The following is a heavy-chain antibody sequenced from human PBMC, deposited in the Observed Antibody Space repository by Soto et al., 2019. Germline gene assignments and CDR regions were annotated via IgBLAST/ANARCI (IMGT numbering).Heavy chain of an antibody. J-gene: IGHJ4*02. CDR2: LSGSGTST. V-gene: IGHV3-23*01. D-gene: IGHD6-19*01. CDR1: GFTFVNYA. Sequence: EVQLLESGGGLVQPGGSLRLSCAASGFTFVNYAMNWVRQAPGKGLEWVATLSGSGTSTYYADSVKGRFTISRDNSRNTRYLQMNSLRAEDTAVYYCAKGTSHGGWFNPFDYWGQGTLVTVSS. CDR3: AKGTSHGGWFNPFDY.